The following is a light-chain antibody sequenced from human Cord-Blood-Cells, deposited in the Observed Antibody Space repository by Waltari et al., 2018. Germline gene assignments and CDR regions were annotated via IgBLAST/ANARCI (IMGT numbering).Light chain of an antibody. V-gene: IGLV2-14*01. Sequence: SALPPTHCLSRCPGQSLPIPCTATSSHRGCCNDPSWYQQHPGKAPKLMIYDVSNRPSGVSNRFSGSKSGNTASLTISGLQAEDEADYYCSSYTSSSTVVFGGGTKLTVL. CDR2: DVS. J-gene: IGLJ2*01. CDR3: SSYTSSSTVV. CDR1: SSHRGCCND.